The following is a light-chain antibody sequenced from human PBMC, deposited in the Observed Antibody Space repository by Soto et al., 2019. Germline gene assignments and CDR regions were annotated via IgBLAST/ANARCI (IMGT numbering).Light chain of an antibody. Sequence: SYELTQPPSVSVAPGQTARITCGGNNIGSKSVHWYQQKPRQAPVLVVYDDSDRPSGIPERFSGSNSGNTATLTISRVEAGDEDDYYCQVWDSSSDNVVFGGGTKLTVL. V-gene: IGLV3-21*02. CDR3: QVWDSSSDNVV. J-gene: IGLJ2*01. CDR1: NIGSKS. CDR2: DDS.